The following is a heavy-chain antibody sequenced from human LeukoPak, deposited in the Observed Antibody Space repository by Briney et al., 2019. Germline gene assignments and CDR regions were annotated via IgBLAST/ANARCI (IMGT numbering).Heavy chain of an antibody. J-gene: IGHJ4*02. CDR1: GYSISSDNY. Sequence: PSETLSLTCAVSGYSISSDNYWVWIRQPPGQGLEWTGGIYHSGSTYYNPSLKSRVTMSVDTSKNQFSLKLSSVTAADTAVYYCARRYCSSSSCYSGFEYWGQGTLVTVSS. D-gene: IGHD2-2*02. V-gene: IGHV4-38-2*01. CDR2: IYHSGST. CDR3: ARRYCSSSSCYSGFEY.